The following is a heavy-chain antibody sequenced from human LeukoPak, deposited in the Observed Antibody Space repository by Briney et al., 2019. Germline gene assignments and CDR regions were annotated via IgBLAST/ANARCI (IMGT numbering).Heavy chain of an antibody. V-gene: IGHV3-33*06. Sequence: GGSLRLSCAASGFTFSSYGMHWVRQAPGKGLEWVAVIWYDGSNKYYADSVKGRFTISRDNSKNTLYLQMNSLRAEDTAVYYCAKDPWGYSYGLSFDYWGQGTLVTVSS. CDR1: GFTFSSYG. J-gene: IGHJ4*02. D-gene: IGHD5-18*01. CDR3: AKDPWGYSYGLSFDY. CDR2: IWYDGSNK.